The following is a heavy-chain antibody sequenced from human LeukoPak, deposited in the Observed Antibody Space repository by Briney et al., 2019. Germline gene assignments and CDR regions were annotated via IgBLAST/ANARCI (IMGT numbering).Heavy chain of an antibody. CDR3: ARDIVVVPAAMPPYYFDY. J-gene: IGHJ4*02. V-gene: IGHV4-34*01. CDR2: IYYSGST. CDR1: GGSFSGYY. D-gene: IGHD2-2*01. Sequence: SETLSLTCAVYGGSFSGYYWSWIRQPPGKGLEWIGSIYYSGSTYYNPSLKSRVTISVDTSKNQFSLKLSSVTAADTAVYYCARDIVVVPAAMPPYYFDYWGQGTLVTVSS.